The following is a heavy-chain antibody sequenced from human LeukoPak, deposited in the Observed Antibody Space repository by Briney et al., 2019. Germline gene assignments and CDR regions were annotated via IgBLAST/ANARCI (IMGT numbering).Heavy chain of an antibody. Sequence: GASVKVSCKASGYTFTSYGISWVRQAPGQGLEWMGWISAYNGNTNYAQKLQGRVTMTTDTSTSTAHMELRSLRSDDTAVYYCARSYSSGWYYYYGMDVWGQGTTVTVSS. V-gene: IGHV1-18*01. CDR3: ARSYSSGWYYYYGMDV. D-gene: IGHD6-19*01. CDR2: ISAYNGNT. J-gene: IGHJ6*02. CDR1: GYTFTSYG.